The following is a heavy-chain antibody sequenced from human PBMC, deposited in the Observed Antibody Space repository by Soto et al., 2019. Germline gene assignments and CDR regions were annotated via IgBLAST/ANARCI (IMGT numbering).Heavy chain of an antibody. CDR3: ARGDTPMITGMDSFDI. Sequence: GSLRLSCAASGFTFSRYWMNWVRQAPGKGLEWVANIKQDGTEKNYVDSVKGRFTISRDNARKSLYLQMDSLRAEDTAVYFCARGDTPMITGMDSFDIWGQGTMVTVSS. CDR1: GFTFSRYW. D-gene: IGHD5-18*01. CDR2: IKQDGTEK. V-gene: IGHV3-7*01. J-gene: IGHJ3*02.